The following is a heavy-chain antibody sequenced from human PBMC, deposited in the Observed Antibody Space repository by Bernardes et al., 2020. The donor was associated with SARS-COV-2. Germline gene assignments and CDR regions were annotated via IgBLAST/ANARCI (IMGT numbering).Heavy chain of an antibody. Sequence: GGSLRLSCAACGFTFSSYAMHWVRQAPGKGLEWVAVISYDGSNKYYADSVKGRFTISRDNSKNTLYLQMNSLRAEDTAVYYCARDDSGWYLNAFDIWGPGTIVTVSS. D-gene: IGHD6-19*01. CDR2: ISYDGSNK. J-gene: IGHJ3*02. CDR3: ARDDSGWYLNAFDI. CDR1: GFTFSSYA. V-gene: IGHV3-30-3*01.